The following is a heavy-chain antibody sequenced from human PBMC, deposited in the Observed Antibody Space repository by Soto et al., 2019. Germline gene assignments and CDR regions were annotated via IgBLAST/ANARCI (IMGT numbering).Heavy chain of an antibody. V-gene: IGHV3-23*01. D-gene: IGHD3-22*01. CDR1: GYPFRSYG. CDR2: ISGSGGIT. Sequence: PGGSLRLSFEGSGYPFRSYGIHWVRQAPGKGLEWVSAISGSGGITYYADSVKGRFTISRDNSKNTLYLQMNSLRAEDTAVYYCAKDLGPNYYDSSVYPFDYWGQGTLVTVSS. CDR3: AKDLGPNYYDSSVYPFDY. J-gene: IGHJ4*02.